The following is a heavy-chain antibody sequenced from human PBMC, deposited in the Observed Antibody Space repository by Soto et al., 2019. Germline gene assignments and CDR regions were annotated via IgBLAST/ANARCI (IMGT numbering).Heavy chain of an antibody. CDR1: GGSISSGGYY. J-gene: IGHJ4*02. CDR2: IYYSGST. D-gene: IGHD3-10*01. V-gene: IGHV4-31*03. CDR3: ARESYYGSGSYYTDY. Sequence: SETLSLTCTVSGGSISSGGYYWSWIRQHPGKGLEWIGYIYYSGSTYYNPSLKSRVTISVDTSKNQFSLKLSSVTAADTAVYYCARESYYGSGSYYTDYWGQGTLVTVS.